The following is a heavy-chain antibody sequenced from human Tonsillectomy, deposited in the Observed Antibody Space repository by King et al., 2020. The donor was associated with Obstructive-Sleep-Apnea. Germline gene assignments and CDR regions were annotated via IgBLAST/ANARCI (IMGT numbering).Heavy chain of an antibody. Sequence: VQLVESGGGVVQPGRSLRLSCGTSGFTFSNFGLHWVRQAPGKGLEWVAFIKHNGGTKYYADSVKGLFTISRDNPMNTLYLQMNSLTSADTGVYYCAKDWGEQQMVLDYWGQGTLVTVSS. CDR3: AKDWGEQQMVLDY. D-gene: IGHD3-16*01. CDR2: IKHNGGTK. CDR1: GFTFSNFG. J-gene: IGHJ4*02. V-gene: IGHV3-30*02.